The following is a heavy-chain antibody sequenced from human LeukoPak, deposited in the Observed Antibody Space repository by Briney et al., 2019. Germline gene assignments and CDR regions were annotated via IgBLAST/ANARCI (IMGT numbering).Heavy chain of an antibody. CDR3: ARDKSEGATILWG. V-gene: IGHV3-7*01. D-gene: IGHD1-26*01. J-gene: IGHJ4*02. CDR1: GFTFSSYW. CDR2: IKQDGSEK. Sequence: AGGSLRLSCAASGFTFSSYWMSWVRQAPGKGLEWVANIKQDGSEKYYVDSVKGRFTISRDNAKNSLYLQMNSLRAEDTAVYYCARDKSEGATILWGWGQGALVTVSS.